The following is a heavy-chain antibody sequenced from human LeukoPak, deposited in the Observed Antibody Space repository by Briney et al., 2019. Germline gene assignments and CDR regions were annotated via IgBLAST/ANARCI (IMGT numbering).Heavy chain of an antibody. CDR2: ISWNSGSI. V-gene: IGHV3-9*01. CDR1: GFTFDDYA. J-gene: IGHJ4*02. CDR3: AKDGKYYYGSGSYHY. D-gene: IGHD3-10*01. Sequence: PGRSLRPSCAASGFTFDDYAMHWVRQAPGKGLEWVSGISWNSGSIGYADSVKGRFTISRDNAKNSLYLQMNSLRAEDTALYYCAKDGKYYYGSGSYHYWGQGTLVTVSS.